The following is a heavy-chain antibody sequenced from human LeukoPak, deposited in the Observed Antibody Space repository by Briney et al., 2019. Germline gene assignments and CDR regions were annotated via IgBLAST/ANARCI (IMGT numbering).Heavy chain of an antibody. V-gene: IGHV1-18*01. CDR1: GYTFFSHG. J-gene: IGHJ4*02. D-gene: IGHD1-26*01. Sequence: ASVKLSCKAAGYTFFSHGISWVRPSPGQGLEWRGGISAYNDDTKYAQNFQARVTITSDTSASTAYMELSSLRSEDTAVYYCARDTPLGIVEGFDYWGQGTLVTVSS. CDR3: ARDTPLGIVEGFDY. CDR2: ISAYNDDT.